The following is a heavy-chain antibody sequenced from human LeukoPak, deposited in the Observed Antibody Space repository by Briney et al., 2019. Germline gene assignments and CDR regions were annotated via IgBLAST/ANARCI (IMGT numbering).Heavy chain of an antibody. D-gene: IGHD5-18*01. V-gene: IGHV5-51*01. Sequence: GESLKISCKGSGYRFTSNWIAWVRQMPGKGLEWMGIIYPGDSDTRYSPSFQGQVTISADKSISTAYLQWSSLKASDTAMYYCARRYSYGRNWFDPWGQGTLVTVSS. CDR1: GYRFTSNW. CDR3: ARRYSYGRNWFDP. CDR2: IYPGDSDT. J-gene: IGHJ5*02.